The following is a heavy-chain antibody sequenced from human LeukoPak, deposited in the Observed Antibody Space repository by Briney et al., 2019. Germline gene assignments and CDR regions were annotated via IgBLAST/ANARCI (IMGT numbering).Heavy chain of an antibody. CDR3: ARSGKYSSSFSLDY. D-gene: IGHD6-6*01. Sequence: SETLSLTCTVSGGSISSYYWSWIRQPAGKGLEWIGRIYTSGSTNYNPSLKSRVTISVDTSKSQFSLKLSSVTAADTAVYYCARSGKYSSSFSLDYWGQGTLVTVSS. V-gene: IGHV4-4*07. J-gene: IGHJ4*02. CDR2: IYTSGST. CDR1: GGSISSYY.